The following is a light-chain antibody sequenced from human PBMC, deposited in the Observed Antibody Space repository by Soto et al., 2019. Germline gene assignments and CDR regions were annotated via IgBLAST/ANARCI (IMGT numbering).Light chain of an antibody. CDR3: SSYSSTKTRV. V-gene: IGLV2-14*01. CDR2: EVR. J-gene: IGLJ1*01. Sequence: QSVLTQPASVSGSPGQSITISCTGTSSDVGNYNYVSWYQHHPGKAPKVMIYEVRNRPSGVSNRFSGSKSGNTASLTISGLQAEDEAEYYCSSYSSTKTRVFGTGTKVTVL. CDR1: SSDVGNYNY.